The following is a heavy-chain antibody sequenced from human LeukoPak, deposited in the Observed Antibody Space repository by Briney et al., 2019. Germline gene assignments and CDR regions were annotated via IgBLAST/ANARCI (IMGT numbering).Heavy chain of an antibody. J-gene: IGHJ5*02. CDR2: ISGSGGVT. Sequence: PGGSLRLSCVGSGFTFGSYAMSWVRQAPGKGLEWVSLISGSGGVTYYADSVKGRFTISRDNSKNTLYLQMNSLRAEDTATYYCAKEWDGSGTRLGWFDPWGQRTLVTVSS. D-gene: IGHD3-10*01. CDR1: GFTFGSYA. V-gene: IGHV3-23*01. CDR3: AKEWDGSGTRLGWFDP.